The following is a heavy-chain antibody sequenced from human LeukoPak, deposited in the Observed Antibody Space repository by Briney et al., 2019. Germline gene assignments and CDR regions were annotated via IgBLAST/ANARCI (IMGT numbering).Heavy chain of an antibody. CDR3: AKDPSRALYYDILTGYGNYFDY. Sequence: PVGSLRLSCAASGFTFSSYAMSWVRQAPGKGLEWVSAISGSGGSTYYADSVKGRFTISRDNSKNTLYLQMNSLRAEDTAVYYCAKDPSRALYYDILTGYGNYFDYWGQGTLVTVSS. CDR2: ISGSGGST. V-gene: IGHV3-23*01. D-gene: IGHD3-9*01. CDR1: GFTFSSYA. J-gene: IGHJ4*02.